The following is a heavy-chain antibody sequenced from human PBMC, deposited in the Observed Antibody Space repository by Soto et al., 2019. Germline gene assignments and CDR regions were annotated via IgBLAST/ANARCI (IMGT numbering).Heavy chain of an antibody. CDR1: GGAISSSNW. CDR3: ARASVLLWFGEAHLSDGMYV. J-gene: IGHJ6*04. D-gene: IGHD3-10*01. V-gene: IGHV4-4*02. CDR2: IYHSGST. Sequence: QGQLQASGPGLVKPSGTLSLTCAVSGGAISSSNWWSWVRQPPGKGLEWIGEIYHSGSTTYNPSLKSRVTISVDKSKDQFSLQLSSVTAADTAVYYCARASVLLWFGEAHLSDGMYVWGEGTTVTVSS.